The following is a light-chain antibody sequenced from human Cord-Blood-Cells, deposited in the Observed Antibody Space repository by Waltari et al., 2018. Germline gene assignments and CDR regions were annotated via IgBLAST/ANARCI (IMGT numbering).Light chain of an antibody. CDR1: QSVSSSY. CDR3: QQYGSSPRYT. V-gene: IGKV3-20*01. J-gene: IGKJ2*01. CDR2: GAS. Sequence: EIVLTQSPGTLSLSPGERATLSCRASQSVSSSYLAWYQQKPGQAPRLLIYGASSRATGIPGRFGGSGSGTDFTLTISRLEPEDFAVYYCQQYGSSPRYTFGQWTKLEIK.